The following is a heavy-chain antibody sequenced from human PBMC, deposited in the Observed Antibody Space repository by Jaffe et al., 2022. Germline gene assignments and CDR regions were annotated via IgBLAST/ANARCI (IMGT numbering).Heavy chain of an antibody. Sequence: QVQLVQSGAEVKKPGASVKVSCKASGYTFTSYGISWVRQAPGQGLEWMGWISAYNGNTNYAQKLQGRVTMTTDTSTSTAYMELRSLRSDDTAVYYCARDPLPSGIAAAASNWFDPWGQGTLVTVSS. CDR3: ARDPLPSGIAAAASNWFDP. J-gene: IGHJ5*02. D-gene: IGHD6-13*01. CDR1: GYTFTSYG. V-gene: IGHV1-18*01. CDR2: ISAYNGNT.